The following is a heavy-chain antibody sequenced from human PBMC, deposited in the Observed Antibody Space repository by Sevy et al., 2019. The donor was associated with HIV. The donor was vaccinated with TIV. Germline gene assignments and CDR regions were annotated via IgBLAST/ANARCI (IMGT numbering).Heavy chain of an antibody. CDR3: ARQGTSWPLYFDY. D-gene: IGHD6-13*01. V-gene: IGHV4-39*01. CDR1: GGSINSGYYY. CDR2: IFYSGST. J-gene: IGHJ4*02. Sequence: SETLSLTCTVSGGSINSGYYYWGWIRQPPGKGLEWIGSIFYSGSTYYHPSLKSRVTISTDTSKNQFSLNLSSVTAADTAVYYCARQGTSWPLYFDYWGQGTLVTVSS.